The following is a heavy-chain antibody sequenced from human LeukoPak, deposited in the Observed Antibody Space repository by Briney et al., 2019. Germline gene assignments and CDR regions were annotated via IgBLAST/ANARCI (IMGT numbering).Heavy chain of an antibody. CDR1: GGSISSYY. V-gene: IGHV4-59*01. J-gene: IGHJ5*02. CDR2: IYYSGST. Sequence: SEALSLTCTVSGGSISSYYWSWIRQPPGKGLEWIGYIYYSGSTNYNPSLKSRVTISVDTSKNQFSLKLSSVTAADTAVYYCARVADYGTTNWFDPWGQGTLVTVSS. CDR3: ARVADYGTTNWFDP. D-gene: IGHD4-17*01.